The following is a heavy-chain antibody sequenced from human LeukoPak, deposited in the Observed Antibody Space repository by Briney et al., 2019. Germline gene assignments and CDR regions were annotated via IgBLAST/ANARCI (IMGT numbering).Heavy chain of an antibody. J-gene: IGHJ6*03. D-gene: IGHD3-16*02. CDR3: ARDAVDRSDYYMDV. Sequence: ASVKVPCKASGYTFTGYYMHWVRQAPGQGLEWMGWINPNSGGTNYAQKFQGRVTMTRDTSISTAYMELSRLRSDDTAVYYCARDAVDRSDYYMDVWDKGTTVTVSS. V-gene: IGHV1-2*02. CDR1: GYTFTGYY. CDR2: INPNSGGT.